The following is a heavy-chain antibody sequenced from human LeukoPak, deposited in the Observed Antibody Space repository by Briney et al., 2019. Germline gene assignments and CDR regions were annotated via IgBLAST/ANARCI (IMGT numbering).Heavy chain of an antibody. CDR2: ISAYNGET. CDR3: ARLPDPYYYDSSGYLPPDY. Sequence: ASVKVSCKASGYTFTSYGISWVRQAPGQGLEWMLWISAYNGETNSTQKLQGRVTMTTDTSTSTAYMELRSLRLDDTAVYYCARLPDPYYYDSSGYLPPDYWGQGTLVTVSS. CDR1: GYTFTSYG. D-gene: IGHD3-22*01. J-gene: IGHJ4*02. V-gene: IGHV1-18*01.